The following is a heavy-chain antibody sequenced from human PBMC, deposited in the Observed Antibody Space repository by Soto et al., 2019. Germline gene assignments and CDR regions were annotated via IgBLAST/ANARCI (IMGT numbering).Heavy chain of an antibody. CDR3: PRQTELAREGDYYYYYVDV. J-gene: IGHJ6*03. Sequence: EMQLVESGGGLVQSGGSLRLSCTASGFDFSTYSMDWFRQAPGKGLEWVSYIEYRSTIMHYVDSVKSRFSLSRDNAKKSRYLQMNSLRTEDTAIYCGPRQTELAREGDYYYYYVDVWGKGATVNVPS. V-gene: IGHV3-48*01. CDR1: GFDFSTYS. CDR2: IEYRSTIM. D-gene: IGHD1-26*01.